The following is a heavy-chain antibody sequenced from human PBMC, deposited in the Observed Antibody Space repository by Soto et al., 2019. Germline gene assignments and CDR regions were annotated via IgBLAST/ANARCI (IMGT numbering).Heavy chain of an antibody. CDR1: GGSFIGYC. V-gene: IGHV4-34*01. CDR2: INHSGST. CDR3: ARTRVLRGYSGYSVGNFDY. Sequence: SEPLSLTCAVDGGSFIGYCWSWIRKTTGKGLERIGEINHSGSTNYNPSLKSRVTISVDTSKNQFSLKLSSVTAADTAVYYCARTRVLRGYSGYSVGNFDYWGQGTLVTVSS. J-gene: IGHJ4*02. D-gene: IGHD5-12*01.